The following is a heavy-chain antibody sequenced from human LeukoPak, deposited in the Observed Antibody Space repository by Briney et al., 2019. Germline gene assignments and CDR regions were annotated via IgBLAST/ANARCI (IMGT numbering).Heavy chain of an antibody. CDR2: INIGGTNT. J-gene: IGHJ5*02. CDR3: ATDGAGFDT. CDR1: GFTFNGYY. Sequence: GGSLRLSCAASGFTFNGYYMSWVRQAPGKGLEWLSYINIGGTNTHYADSVKGRFTISRDNAKKSLYLEMNNLRAEDTAVYYCATDGAGFDTWGQGVLVTVSS. V-gene: IGHV3-11*01.